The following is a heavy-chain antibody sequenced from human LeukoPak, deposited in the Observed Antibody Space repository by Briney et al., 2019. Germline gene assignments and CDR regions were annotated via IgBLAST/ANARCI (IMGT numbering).Heavy chain of an antibody. D-gene: IGHD3-22*01. J-gene: IGHJ3*02. CDR1: GGTFSSYA. CDR3: ARDGHYDSSGYGDAFDI. Sequence: GASVKVSCKASGGTFSSYAISWERQAPGQGLEWMGGIIPIFGTANYAQKFQGRVTITADESTSTAYMELSSLRSEDTAVYYCARDGHYDSSGYGDAFDIWGQGTMVTVSS. V-gene: IGHV1-69*13. CDR2: IIPIFGTA.